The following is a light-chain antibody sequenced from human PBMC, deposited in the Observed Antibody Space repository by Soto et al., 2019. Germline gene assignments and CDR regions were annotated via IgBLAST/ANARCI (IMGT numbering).Light chain of an antibody. CDR2: AAS. CDR3: QQLNTYPIT. J-gene: IGKJ5*01. V-gene: IGKV1-9*01. CDR1: QDIRNY. Sequence: DIQLAQSPSFLSASVGDRVTITCRASQDIRNYLAWYQQKPGKAPNLLIYAASTLQSGVPSRFSGSGSGTGFTLTISSLQPEDFATYFCQQLNTYPITFGQGTRLEI.